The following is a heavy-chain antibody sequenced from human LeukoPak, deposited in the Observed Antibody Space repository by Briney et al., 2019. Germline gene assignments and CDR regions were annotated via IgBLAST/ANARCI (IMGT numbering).Heavy chain of an antibody. CDR2: ISWNSGSI. V-gene: IGHV3-9*01. CDR1: GFTFDDYA. Sequence: GGSLRLSCAASGFTFDDYAMHWVRQAPGKGLEWVSGISWNSGSIGYADSVKGRFTISRDNAKNSLYLQMNSLRAEDTALYYCAKDIGGGRSGWYVFDYWGQGTLVTVSS. J-gene: IGHJ4*02. D-gene: IGHD6-19*01. CDR3: AKDIGGGRSGWYVFDY.